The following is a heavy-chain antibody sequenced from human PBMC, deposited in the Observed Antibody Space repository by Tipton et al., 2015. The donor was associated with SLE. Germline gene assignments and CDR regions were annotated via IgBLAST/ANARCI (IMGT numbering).Heavy chain of an antibody. CDR3: ARGNRGRDSYGPLANWYFDL. CDR1: GGSISSYY. J-gene: IGHJ2*01. D-gene: IGHD5-18*01. Sequence: TPPPPCTVSGGSISSYYWSWIRQPPVKGLEWIGYIYYSGSTNYNPSLQPLVTISVDTSKNQFSLKLSSVTAADTAVYYCARGNRGRDSYGPLANWYFDLWG. V-gene: IGHV4-59*01. CDR2: IYYSGST.